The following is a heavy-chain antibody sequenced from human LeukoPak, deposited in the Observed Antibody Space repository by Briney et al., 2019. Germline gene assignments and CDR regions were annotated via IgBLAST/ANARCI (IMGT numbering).Heavy chain of an antibody. J-gene: IGHJ4*02. Sequence: PGGFLRLSCAASGFTFSNFWMTWVRQAPGKGLEWVAIIQQDGSQKYYVDSVKGRFTISSDNARNSLYLQMNSLRAEDTAVYWAVAGTTYWGQGTLVTVSS. D-gene: IGHD6-19*01. CDR2: IQQDGSQK. V-gene: IGHV3-7*05. CDR1: GFTFSNFW. CDR3: VAGTTY.